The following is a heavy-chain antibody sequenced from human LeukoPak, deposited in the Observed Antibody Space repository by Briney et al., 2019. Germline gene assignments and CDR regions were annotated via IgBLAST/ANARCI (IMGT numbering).Heavy chain of an antibody. D-gene: IGHD2-2*01. CDR3: ARHPGGYCSSTSCLGGYYYYYGMDV. CDR2: IYPGDSDT. V-gene: IGHV5-51*01. CDR1: GYSFTSYW. Sequence: GESLKISCKGSGYSFTSYWIGWVRQMPGKGLEWMGIIYPGDSDTRYSPSFQGQVTISADKPISTAYLQWSSLKASDTAMYYCARHPGGYCSSTSCLGGYYYYYGMDVWGQGTTVTVSS. J-gene: IGHJ6*02.